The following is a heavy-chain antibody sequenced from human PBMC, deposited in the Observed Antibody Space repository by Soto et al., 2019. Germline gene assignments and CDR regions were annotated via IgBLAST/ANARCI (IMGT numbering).Heavy chain of an antibody. CDR1: GFTFSSYS. J-gene: IGHJ6*03. V-gene: IGHV3-21*01. CDR2: ISSSSSYI. Sequence: GGSLRLSCAASGFTFSSYSMNWVRQAPGKGLEWVSSISSSSSYIYYADSVKGRFTISRDNAKNSLYLQMNSLRAEDTAVYYCARDSQYQLLFSYYYMDVWGKGTTVTVSS. CDR3: ARDSQYQLLFSYYYMDV. D-gene: IGHD2-2*01.